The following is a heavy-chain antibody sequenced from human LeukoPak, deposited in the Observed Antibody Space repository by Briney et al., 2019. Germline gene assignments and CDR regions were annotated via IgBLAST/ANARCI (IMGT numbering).Heavy chain of an antibody. V-gene: IGHV1-18*01. CDR1: GYTFTSYG. D-gene: IGHD2-2*01. Sequence: ASVKVSCKASGYTFTSYGISWVRQAPGQGLEWMGWISAYNGNTNYAQKLQGRVTMTTDTSTSTAYMELRSLRSEDTAVYYCARGQSIRYCSSTSCRNNWFDPWGQGTLVTVSS. CDR3: ARGQSIRYCSSTSCRNNWFDP. J-gene: IGHJ5*02. CDR2: ISAYNGNT.